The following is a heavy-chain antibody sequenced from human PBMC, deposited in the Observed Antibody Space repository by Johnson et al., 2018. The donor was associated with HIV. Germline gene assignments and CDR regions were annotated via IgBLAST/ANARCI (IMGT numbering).Heavy chain of an antibody. V-gene: IGHV3-20*04. D-gene: IGHD5-12*01. Sequence: MLLVESGGGLVQPGGSLRLSCAVSGFTFNDHGMSWVRQAPGKGLEWVSGINWNGGTKDYADSVKGRFTISRDNAKSSFFLQMNNLRADDTAMYYCASGHSAYWGRGTMVTVSS. CDR1: GFTFNDHG. CDR2: INWNGGTK. CDR3: ASGHSAY. J-gene: IGHJ3*01.